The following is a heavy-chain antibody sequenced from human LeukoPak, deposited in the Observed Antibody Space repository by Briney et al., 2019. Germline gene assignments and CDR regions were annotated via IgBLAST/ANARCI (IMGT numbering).Heavy chain of an antibody. CDR3: ARGGELSGIWFDP. CDR2: INYSGST. D-gene: IGHD1-26*01. V-gene: IGHV4-34*01. J-gene: IGHJ5*02. CDR1: GGSFSGYY. Sequence: SEALSLTCAVYGGSFSGYYWSWIRQPPGKGLEWIGEINYSGSTNYNPSLKSRVTISVDRSKNQFSLKLSSVTAADTAGYYCARGGELSGIWFDPWGQGTLVTVSS.